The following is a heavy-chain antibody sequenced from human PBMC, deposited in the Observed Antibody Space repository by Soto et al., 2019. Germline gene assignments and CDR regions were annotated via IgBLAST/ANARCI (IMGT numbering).Heavy chain of an antibody. V-gene: IGHV1-18*04. D-gene: IGHD4-17*01. CDR2: ISVYNGNT. J-gene: IGHJ5*02. Sequence: PSVKVSCKASGYTFTSDGISWVRQAPGQGLEWMGWISVYNGNTNYAQKLQGRVTMTTDTSTSTAYMELRTLRSDDTAVYYCARDNDYRFDPWGQGTLVTVSS. CDR3: ARDNDYRFDP. CDR1: GYTFTSDG.